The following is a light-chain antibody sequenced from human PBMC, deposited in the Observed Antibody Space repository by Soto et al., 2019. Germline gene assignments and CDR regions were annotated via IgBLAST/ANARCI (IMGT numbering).Light chain of an antibody. V-gene: IGKV4-1*01. J-gene: IGKJ4*01. CDR2: WAA. CDR1: QRVLYTSNNKTY. CDR3: QQYYTAPPT. Sequence: DIVMTQSPDSLAVSLGERATINCQSSQRVLYTSNNKTYLAWYQQKPGQPPKLLIYWAATRESGVPDRFSGSGCGTDFTLAVGSLQAEDVAMYYCQQYYTAPPTFGGGTKVAIQ.